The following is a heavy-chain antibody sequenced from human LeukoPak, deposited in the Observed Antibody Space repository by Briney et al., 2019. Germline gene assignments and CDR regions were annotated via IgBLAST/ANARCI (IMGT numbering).Heavy chain of an antibody. CDR3: ASPKYDYGDYEEDY. J-gene: IGHJ4*02. CDR1: GGSISSGSYY. V-gene: IGHV4-61*02. CDR2: IYTSGST. Sequence: SQTLSLTCTVSGGSISSGSYYWSWIRQPAGKGLQWIGRIYTSGSTNYNPSLKSRVTISVDTSKNQFSLKLSSVTAADTAVYYCASPKYDYGDYEEDYWGQGTLVTVSS. D-gene: IGHD4-17*01.